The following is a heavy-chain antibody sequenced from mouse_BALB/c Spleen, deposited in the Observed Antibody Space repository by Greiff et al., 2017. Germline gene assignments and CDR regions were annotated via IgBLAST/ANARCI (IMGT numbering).Heavy chain of an antibody. Sequence: EVKVVESGGGLVKPGGSLKLSCAASGFTFSDYYMYWVRQTPEKRLEWVATISDGGSYTYYPDSVKGRFTISRDNAKNNLYLQMSSLKSEDTAMYDCARDDGNYFYYAMDYWGQGTSVTVSS. J-gene: IGHJ4*01. CDR2: ISDGGSYT. D-gene: IGHD2-1*01. CDR1: GFTFSDYY. V-gene: IGHV5-4*02. CDR3: ARDDGNYFYYAMDY.